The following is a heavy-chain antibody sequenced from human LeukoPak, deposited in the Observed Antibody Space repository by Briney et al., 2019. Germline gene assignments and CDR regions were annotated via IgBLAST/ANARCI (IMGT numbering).Heavy chain of an antibody. CDR1: GGSISDFY. CDR2: AYYSGST. V-gene: IGHV4-59*08. J-gene: IGHJ3*02. D-gene: IGHD6-13*01. Sequence: SETLSLTCTVSGGSISDFYWSWIRQSPGKGLEWIGYAYYSGSTNYNPSLKSRVTISVDVSKRQFSLKLTSMTAADTAVYYCARGEQQLASDAFDIWGQGTMVTVSS. CDR3: ARGEQQLASDAFDI.